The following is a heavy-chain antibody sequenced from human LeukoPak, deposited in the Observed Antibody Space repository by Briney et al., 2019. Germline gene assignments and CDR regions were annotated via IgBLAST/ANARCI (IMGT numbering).Heavy chain of an antibody. D-gene: IGHD3-16*01. CDR1: GFTVTNND. CDR3: TTITFGGVIDH. CDR2: LNIAGNT. V-gene: IGHV3-53*01. J-gene: IGHJ4*02. Sequence: PGGSLRLSCAASGFTVTNNDMGWVRQAPGKGLECVSVLNIAGNTYYADSVKGRFTISRDNSKNTLYLQMNTLRSEDTALYYFTTITFGGVIDHWGQGTLVTVSS.